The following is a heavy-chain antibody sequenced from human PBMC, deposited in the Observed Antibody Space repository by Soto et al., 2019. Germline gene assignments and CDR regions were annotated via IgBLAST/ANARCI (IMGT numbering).Heavy chain of an antibody. V-gene: IGHV1-3*01. CDR1: GYTFTSYV. D-gene: IGHD2-2*01. CDR3: ARWGYCSSTSCYQGYFDL. CDR2: INAANGNT. J-gene: IGHJ2*01. Sequence: QVQLVQSGADVKKPGASVKVSCKASGYTFTSYVIHWVRQAPGQRLEWMGWINAANGNTKYSQKFQGRVTITRATSASTAYMDLSSLRSEDTAVYYCARWGYCSSTSCYQGYFDLWGRGTLVTVSS.